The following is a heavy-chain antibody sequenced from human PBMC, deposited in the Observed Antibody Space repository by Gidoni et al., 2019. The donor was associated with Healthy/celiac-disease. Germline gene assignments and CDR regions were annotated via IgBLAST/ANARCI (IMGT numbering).Heavy chain of an antibody. CDR3: TTDPPGSTAYYFDY. CDR2: IKSKTDGGTT. V-gene: IGHV3-15*01. D-gene: IGHD4-17*01. CDR1: GFPFSNAW. Sequence: EVQLVESGGGLVKPGGSLRLSCAASGFPFSNAWMSWVRQAPGKGLEWVGRIKSKTDGGTTDYAAPVKGRFTISRDDSKNTLYLQMNSLKTEDTAVYYCTTDPPGSTAYYFDYWGQGTLVTVSS. J-gene: IGHJ4*02.